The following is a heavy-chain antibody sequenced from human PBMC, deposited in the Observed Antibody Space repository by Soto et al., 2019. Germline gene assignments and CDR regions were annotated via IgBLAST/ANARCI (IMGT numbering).Heavy chain of an antibody. CDR2: IIPIFGTA. V-gene: IGHV1-69*13. CDR1: GGTFSSYT. J-gene: IGHJ6*02. Sequence: SVKFSCTASGGTFSSYTISWVRQAPGQGLEWMVRIIPIFGTANYAQKFQGRVTITADESTSTAYMELSSLRSEDTAVYYCARCDLGYCSGGSCYSPYYYGMDVWGQGTTVTVSS. CDR3: ARCDLGYCSGGSCYSPYYYGMDV. D-gene: IGHD2-15*01.